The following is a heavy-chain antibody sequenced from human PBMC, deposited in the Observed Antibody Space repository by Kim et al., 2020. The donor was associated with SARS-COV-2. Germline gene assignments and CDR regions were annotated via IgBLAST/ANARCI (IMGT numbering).Heavy chain of an antibody. J-gene: IGHJ4*02. Sequence: YYADSVKGRFTISRDNSKNTLYLQMNSLRAEDTAVYYCAKDLLDFDPLKWGQGTLVTVSS. CDR3: AKDLLDFDPLK. V-gene: IGHV3-23*01. D-gene: IGHD2-21*01.